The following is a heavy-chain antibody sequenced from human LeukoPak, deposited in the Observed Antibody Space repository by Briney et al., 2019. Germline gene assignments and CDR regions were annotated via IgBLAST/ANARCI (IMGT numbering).Heavy chain of an antibody. J-gene: IGHJ1*01. Sequence: PSETLSLTCAVHGGSFSGYYWSWIRQPPGKGLEWIGEINHSGSTNYNPSLKSRVTISVDTSKNQFSLKLSSVTAADTAVYYCAREVEQWDWGQGTLVTVSS. CDR1: GGSFSGYY. CDR3: AREVEQWD. V-gene: IGHV4-34*01. CDR2: INHSGST. D-gene: IGHD6-19*01.